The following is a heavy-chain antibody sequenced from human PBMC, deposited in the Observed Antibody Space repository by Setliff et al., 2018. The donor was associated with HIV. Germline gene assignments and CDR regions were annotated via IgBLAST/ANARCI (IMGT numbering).Heavy chain of an antibody. J-gene: IGHJ6*02. V-gene: IGHV1-2*02. CDR2: INPHTGVT. CDR3: ARDVRDGFEEWFSTLDDGMDV. Sequence: ASVKVSCKTSGYIFIRYYIFWVRQAPGQGLEWMGNINPHTGVTRYAEKFQGRFTMTRDTSISTIYMELSRLRSDDTAVYYCARDVRDGFEEWFSTLDDGMDVWGQGTTVTVSS. D-gene: IGHD3-3*01. CDR1: GYIFIRYY.